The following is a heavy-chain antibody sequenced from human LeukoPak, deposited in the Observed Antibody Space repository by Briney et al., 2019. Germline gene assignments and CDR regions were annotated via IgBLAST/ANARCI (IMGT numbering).Heavy chain of an antibody. V-gene: IGHV4-39*01. CDR3: ARHPSRRYYDSSGYYLDAFDI. CDR1: GGSISSSSYY. Sequence: SETPSLTCTVSGGSISSSSYYWGWIRQPPGKGLEWIGSIYYSGSTYYNPSLKSRVTISVDTSKNQFSLKLSSVTAADTAVYYCARHPSRRYYDSSGYYLDAFDIWGQGTMVTVSS. D-gene: IGHD3-22*01. CDR2: IYYSGST. J-gene: IGHJ3*02.